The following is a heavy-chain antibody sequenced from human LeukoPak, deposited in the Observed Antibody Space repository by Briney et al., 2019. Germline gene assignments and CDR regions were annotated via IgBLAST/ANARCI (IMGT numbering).Heavy chain of an antibody. Sequence: SETLSLTCAVCGGSFSGYYWSWIRQPPGKGLEWIGEINHSGSTNYNPSLKSRVTISVDTSKNQFSLKLSSVTAADTAVYYCARERFHGSGAPKYDYWGQGTLVTVSS. CDR1: GGSFSGYY. J-gene: IGHJ4*02. CDR2: INHSGST. D-gene: IGHD3-10*01. CDR3: ARERFHGSGAPKYDY. V-gene: IGHV4-34*01.